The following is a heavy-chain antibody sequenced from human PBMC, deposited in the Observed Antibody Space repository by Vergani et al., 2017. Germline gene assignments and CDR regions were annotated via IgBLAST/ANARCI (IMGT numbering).Heavy chain of an antibody. V-gene: IGHV1-2*02. J-gene: IGHJ5*02. D-gene: IGHD3-9*01. CDR2: ITPQNGGT. CDR3: VRGGTFGWLSS. Sequence: QVQLVQSGAEVKKPGAAVKVSCKASGYYFTDNYLHWVRQAPGQGLEWMGRITPQNGGTQYAEKFKGRVTITRDTSITAAYMELSSLTSDDTAVYYCVRGGTFGWLSSWGQGSLVTVSS. CDR1: GYYFTDNY.